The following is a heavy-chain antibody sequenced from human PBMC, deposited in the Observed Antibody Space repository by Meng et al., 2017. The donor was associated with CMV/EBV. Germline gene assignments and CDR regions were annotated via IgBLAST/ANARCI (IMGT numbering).Heavy chain of an antibody. CDR2: IYTSGST. Sequence: QVLQRGGRPRQVVPSAERILAFTACGGSISSSSWGWIRQPAGKGLEWIGRIYTSGSTNYNPSLKSRVTMSVDTSKNQFSLKLSSVTAADTAVYYCATSSTMIVAGDYYFDYWGQGTLVTVSS. J-gene: IGHJ4*02. D-gene: IGHD3-22*01. CDR3: ATSSTMIVAGDYYFDY. V-gene: IGHV4-4*07. CDR1: GGSISSSS.